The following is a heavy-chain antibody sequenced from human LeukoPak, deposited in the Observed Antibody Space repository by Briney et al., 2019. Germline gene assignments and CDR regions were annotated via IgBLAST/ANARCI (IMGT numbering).Heavy chain of an antibody. CDR1: GFTFDDYA. V-gene: IGHV3-9*01. CDR2: ISWNSGSI. Sequence: PGGSLRLSCAASGFTFDDYAMHWVRQAPGKGLEWVSGISWNSGSIGYADSVKGRFTISRDNAKNSLYLQMNSLRAEDTALYYCAREYYYGSGSLDYWGQGTLVTVSS. J-gene: IGHJ4*02. D-gene: IGHD3-10*01. CDR3: AREYYYGSGSLDY.